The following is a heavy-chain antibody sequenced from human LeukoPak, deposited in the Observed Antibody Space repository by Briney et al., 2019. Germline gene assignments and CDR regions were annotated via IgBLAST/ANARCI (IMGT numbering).Heavy chain of an antibody. CDR1: GGTFSSYA. CDR3: ARRELTYNWFDP. CDR2: IIPIFGTA. J-gene: IGHJ5*02. Sequence: SVRVSCKASGGTFSSYAISWVRQAPGQGLEWMGGIIPIFGTANYAQKFQGRVTITADESTSTAYMELSSLRSEDTAVYYCARRELTYNWFDPWGQGTLVTVSS. D-gene: IGHD1-26*01. V-gene: IGHV1-69*13.